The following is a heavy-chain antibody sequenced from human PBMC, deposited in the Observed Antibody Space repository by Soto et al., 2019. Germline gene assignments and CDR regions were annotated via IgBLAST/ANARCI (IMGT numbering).Heavy chain of an antibody. J-gene: IGHJ4*02. D-gene: IGHD1-26*01. CDR3: ARSQSGVRHGVIRAFDY. Sequence: QVHLQESGPGLVKSSETLSLTCTVSGDSVSGDPRSGYYWSWIRQSPGKGLEWIGYIHGSGSTNYNPPLTSRGTISVDTPKNQFSLRLSSVTAADTAVYYCARSQSGVRHGVIRAFDYWGQGILVTVSS. V-gene: IGHV4-61*08. CDR2: IHGSGST. CDR1: GDSVSGDPRSGYY.